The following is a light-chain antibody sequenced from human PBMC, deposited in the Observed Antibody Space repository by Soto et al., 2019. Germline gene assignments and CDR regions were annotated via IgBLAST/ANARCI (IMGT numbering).Light chain of an antibody. CDR1: QGISNY. J-gene: IGKJ1*01. V-gene: IGKV1-27*01. Sequence: DIQMTQSPSSLSASVGDRVTITCRASQGISNYLAWYQQKPGKVPKLLIYAASTLQSGVLSRFSGSGSGTDFTLTISSLQPEDVATYYCQKYNSAFWTLGQGTKVDIK. CDR2: AAS. CDR3: QKYNSAFWT.